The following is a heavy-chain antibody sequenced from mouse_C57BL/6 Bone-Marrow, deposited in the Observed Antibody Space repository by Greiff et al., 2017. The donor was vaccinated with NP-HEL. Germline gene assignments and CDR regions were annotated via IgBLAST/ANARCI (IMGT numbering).Heavy chain of an antibody. D-gene: IGHD2-2*01. Sequence: QVQLQQPGTELVKPGTSVKLSCKSSGYTFTSYWMHWVKQRPGQGLEWIGNINPSNGGTNYNEKFKSKATLTVDTSSSTAYMQLTRLTSDDSAVYYCAREGRWLRRGYWYFDVGDTGTTVTVSS. CDR1: GYTFTSYW. V-gene: IGHV1-53*01. J-gene: IGHJ1*03. CDR3: AREGRWLRRGYWYFDV. CDR2: INPSNGGT.